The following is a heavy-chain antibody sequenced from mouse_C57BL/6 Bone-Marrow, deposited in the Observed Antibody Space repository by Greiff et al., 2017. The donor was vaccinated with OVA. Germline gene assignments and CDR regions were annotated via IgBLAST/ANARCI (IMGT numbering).Heavy chain of an antibody. CDR1: GFNIKDDY. Sequence: EVQLQQSGAELVRPGASVKLSCTASGFNIKDDYMHWVKQRPEQGLEWIGWIDPENGDTEYASKFQGKATITADTSSNTAYLHLSSLTSEDTAVYYCTPLLLRSLAWFAYWGQGTLVTVAA. V-gene: IGHV14-4*01. J-gene: IGHJ3*01. CDR2: IDPENGDT. CDR3: TPLLLRSLAWFAY. D-gene: IGHD1-1*01.